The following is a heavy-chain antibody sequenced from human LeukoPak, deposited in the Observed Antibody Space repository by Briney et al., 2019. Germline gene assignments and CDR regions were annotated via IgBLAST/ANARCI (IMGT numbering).Heavy chain of an antibody. CDR3: ARGLRATYCSGGSCYSAVHWFDP. CDR1: GFTFSSYE. Sequence: PGGSLRLSCAASGFTFSSYEMNWVRQAPGKGLEWVSYISSSGSTIYCADSVKGRFTISRDNAKNSLYLQMNSLRAEDTAVYYCARGLRATYCSGGSCYSAVHWFDPWGQGTLVTVSS. D-gene: IGHD2-15*01. J-gene: IGHJ5*02. V-gene: IGHV3-48*03. CDR2: ISSSGSTI.